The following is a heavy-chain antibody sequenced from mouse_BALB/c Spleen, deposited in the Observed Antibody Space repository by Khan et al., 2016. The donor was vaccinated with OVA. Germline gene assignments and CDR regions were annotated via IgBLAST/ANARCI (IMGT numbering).Heavy chain of an antibody. CDR3: AIELERYYAMDY. J-gene: IGHJ4*01. D-gene: IGHD4-1*01. V-gene: IGHV3-2*02. CDR1: GYSITSDYA. Sequence: EVQLQESGPGLVKPSQSLSLTCTVTGYSITSDYAWNWIRQFPGNKLEWMGYISYSGSTTYNPSLKSRISITRDTYKNQFFLKLNSVTTEYTATYYCAIELERYYAMDYWGQGTSGTVSS. CDR2: ISYSGST.